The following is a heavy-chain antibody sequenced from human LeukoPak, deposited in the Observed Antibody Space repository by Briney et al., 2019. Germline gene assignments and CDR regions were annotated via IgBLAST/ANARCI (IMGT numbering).Heavy chain of an antibody. CDR3: ARALVVPAAINWFDP. D-gene: IGHD2-2*01. Sequence: GGSLRLSCAASGFTFSSYWMSWVRQAPGKGLEWVANTKQDGSEKYYVDSVKGRFTISRDNAKNSLYLQMNSLRAEDTAVYYCARALVVPAAINWFDPWGQGTLVTVSS. J-gene: IGHJ5*02. CDR1: GFTFSSYW. V-gene: IGHV3-7*04. CDR2: TKQDGSEK.